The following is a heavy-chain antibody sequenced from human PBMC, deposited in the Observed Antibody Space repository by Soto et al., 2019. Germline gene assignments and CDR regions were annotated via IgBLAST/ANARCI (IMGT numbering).Heavy chain of an antibody. V-gene: IGHV3-23*01. D-gene: IGHD1-26*01. J-gene: IGHJ5*02. Sequence: GGSLRLSCAASGFTFRNYWMSWVRQAPGQGLEWIAYLSRGGVKKYYADSVKGRFTISRDNSKSTVYLELNNLSAEDTAVYHCAKNQGVELVPLATVDWFDPWGQGAVVTVSS. CDR2: LSRGGVKK. CDR1: GFTFRNYW. CDR3: AKNQGVELVPLATVDWFDP.